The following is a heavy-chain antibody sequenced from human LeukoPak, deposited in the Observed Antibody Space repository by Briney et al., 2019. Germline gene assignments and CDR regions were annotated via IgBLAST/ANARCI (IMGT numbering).Heavy chain of an antibody. CDR1: GFTFSEYG. V-gene: IGHV3-30*18. J-gene: IGHJ4*02. D-gene: IGHD2-2*01. CDR2: MSHDGSSK. CDR3: AKSGRSSTSCYVNY. Sequence: GRSLRLSCAASGFTFSEYGMHWVRQAPGKGLEWVAVMSHDGSSKYYADSVKGRFTISRDNSKNTLYLQMNSLRAEDTAVYNCAKSGRSSTSCYVNYWGQGTLVIVSS.